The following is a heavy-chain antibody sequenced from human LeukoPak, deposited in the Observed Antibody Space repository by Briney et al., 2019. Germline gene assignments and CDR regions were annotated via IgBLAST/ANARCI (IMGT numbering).Heavy chain of an antibody. Sequence: PSETLSLTCTVSGNSISSGDNYWSWIRQPAGKGLEWIGRIYTSGSTYYNPSLKSRVTISVDTSKNQFSLKLSSVTAADTAVYYCARDGDYSNYLLEATIDYWGQGTLVTVSS. CDR1: GNSISSGDNY. V-gene: IGHV4-61*02. CDR3: ARDGDYSNYLLEATIDY. CDR2: IYTSGST. D-gene: IGHD4-11*01. J-gene: IGHJ4*02.